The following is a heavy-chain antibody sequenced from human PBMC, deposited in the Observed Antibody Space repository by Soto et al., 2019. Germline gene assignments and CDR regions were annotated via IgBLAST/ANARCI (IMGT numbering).Heavy chain of an antibody. CDR1: GFIFISYT. J-gene: IGHJ4*02. V-gene: IGHV3-30-3*01. CDR3: ARAPSGSYPEFDY. CDR2: ITYDGSNQ. D-gene: IGHD1-26*01. Sequence: GGSLRLSCAASGFIFISYTMHWVRQAPGKGLEWVGVITYDGSNQYYADSVKGRFTISRDNSRNMLFLQMNSLRPDDTAVYYCARAPSGSYPEFDYWGQGTLVTVSS.